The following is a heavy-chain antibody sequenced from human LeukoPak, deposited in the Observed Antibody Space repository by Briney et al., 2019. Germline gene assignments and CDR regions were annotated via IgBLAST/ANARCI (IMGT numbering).Heavy chain of an antibody. J-gene: IGHJ3*02. Sequence: SETLSLTCAVYGGSFSGYYWSWIRQPPGKGLEWIGEINHSGSTNYNPSLKSRVTISVDTSKNQFSLKLSSVTAADTPVYYCARDPRDYTGNPLYAFDIWGQGTMVTLSS. CDR3: ARDPRDYTGNPLYAFDI. CDR2: INHSGST. D-gene: IGHD4-23*01. V-gene: IGHV4-34*01. CDR1: GGSFSGYY.